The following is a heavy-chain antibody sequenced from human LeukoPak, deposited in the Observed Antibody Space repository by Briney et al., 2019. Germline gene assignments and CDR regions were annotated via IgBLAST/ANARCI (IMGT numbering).Heavy chain of an antibody. CDR1: GGSISSGGYY. CDR3: ARGESGNFDY. J-gene: IGHJ4*02. CDR2: IYHSGST. Sequence: PSQTLSLTCTVSGGSISSGGYYWSWIRQHPGKGLEWIGYIYHSGSTYYNPSLKSRVTISVDTSKNQFSLKLSSVTAADTAVYYCARGESGNFDYWGQGTLVTVSS. V-gene: IGHV4-31*03.